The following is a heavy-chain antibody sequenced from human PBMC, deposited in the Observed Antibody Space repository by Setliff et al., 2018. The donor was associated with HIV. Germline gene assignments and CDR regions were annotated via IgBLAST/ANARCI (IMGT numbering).Heavy chain of an antibody. V-gene: IGHV3-21*04. CDR2: ISGSSSYI. J-gene: IGHJ3*02. D-gene: IGHD3-10*01. CDR3: ARNDKAVRFAFDI. CDR1: GFTFSSYA. Sequence: LRLSCAASGFTFSSYAMSWVRQAPGKGLEWVSAISGSSSYIYYADSVRGRFTISRDIAENSRYLQKNSLRAEDTAVYYCARNDKAVRFAFDIWGQGTMVTVSS.